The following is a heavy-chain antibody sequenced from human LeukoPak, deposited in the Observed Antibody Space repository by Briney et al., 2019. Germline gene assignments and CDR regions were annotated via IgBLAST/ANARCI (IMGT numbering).Heavy chain of an antibody. Sequence: PGGSLRLSCAASGLTFSTSWMHWVRQVPGQGLVWVSRINSDGSTIAYAESMKGRFTISRDNAKNTVSLQMNSLRAEDTAVYYCVGSRFEYWGQGALVTVSS. V-gene: IGHV3-74*01. D-gene: IGHD3-10*01. J-gene: IGHJ4*02. CDR2: INSDGSTI. CDR3: VGSRFEY. CDR1: GLTFSTSW.